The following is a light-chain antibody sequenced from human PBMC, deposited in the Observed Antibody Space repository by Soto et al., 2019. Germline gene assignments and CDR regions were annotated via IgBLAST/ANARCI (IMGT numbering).Light chain of an antibody. J-gene: IGKJ5*01. Sequence: EMVLTQSQPTLSLSPGERATLSCRSSQRVSSYLAWYQQKPGQAPRLLIYDASNRATGIPARFSGSGSGTDFTLTISSLEPEDFAVYYCQQRSNWPPITFGQGTRLEIK. CDR1: QRVSSY. CDR3: QQRSNWPPIT. CDR2: DAS. V-gene: IGKV3-11*01.